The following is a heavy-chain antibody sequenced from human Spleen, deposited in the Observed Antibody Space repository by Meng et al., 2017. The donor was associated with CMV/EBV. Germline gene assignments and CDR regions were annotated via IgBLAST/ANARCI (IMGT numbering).Heavy chain of an antibody. V-gene: IGHV2-5*02. CDR2: IYWDDDK. CDR1: LTTTGVV. Sequence: LTTTGVVMGWIRQPPGKALEWLALIYWDDDKRYRPSLKNRLTITKDTSKNQVFLTMTNMDPVDTATYYCARRLVRYCSSTSCYGFDYWGQGTLVTVSS. J-gene: IGHJ4*02. D-gene: IGHD2-2*01. CDR3: ARRLVRYCSSTSCYGFDY.